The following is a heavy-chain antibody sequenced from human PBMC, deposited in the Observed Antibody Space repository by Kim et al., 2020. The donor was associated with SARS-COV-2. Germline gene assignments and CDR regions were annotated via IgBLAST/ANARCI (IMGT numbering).Heavy chain of an antibody. CDR3: ARDSLPSSYCSGSSCYSY. D-gene: IGHD2-15*01. Sequence: GGSLRLSCAASGFTFSRYTMNWVRQAPGKGLEWVSSISSESDYIYYADSVKGRFTISRDNAENSLHLQMNSLGADDTAVYYCARDSLPSSYCSGSSCYSYWGQGTLVPVSS. CDR1: GFTFSRYT. CDR2: ISSESDYI. J-gene: IGHJ4*02. V-gene: IGHV3-21*01.